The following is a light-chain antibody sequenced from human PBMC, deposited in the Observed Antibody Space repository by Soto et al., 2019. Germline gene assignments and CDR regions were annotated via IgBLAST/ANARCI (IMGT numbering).Light chain of an antibody. J-gene: IGLJ2*01. CDR2: DND. CDR1: SSNIGRNS. V-gene: IGLV1-51*01. Sequence: QSVLTQPPSLSAAPGQKVTISCSGSSSNIGRNSVSWYQHLPGTAPKLLIYDNDKRPSGIPDRFSGSKSGTSATLGITGLQTGDEADYYCGAWANSLTVVVFGGGTKLTVL. CDR3: GAWANSLTVVV.